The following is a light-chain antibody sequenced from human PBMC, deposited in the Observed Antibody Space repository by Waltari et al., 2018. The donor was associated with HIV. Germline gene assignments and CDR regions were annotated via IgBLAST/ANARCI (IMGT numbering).Light chain of an antibody. CDR1: SSNIGSNY. V-gene: IGLV1-47*01. J-gene: IGLJ2*01. CDR2: RNN. CDR3: AAWDDSLSGVL. Sequence: QSVLTQPPSASGTPGQRVTISCSGSSSNIGSNYVYWYQQLPGTAPNLLIYRNNHRPSGVPDRCSGSKSVTSASLAISGLRSEEEADYYCAAWDDSLSGVLFGGGTKLTVL.